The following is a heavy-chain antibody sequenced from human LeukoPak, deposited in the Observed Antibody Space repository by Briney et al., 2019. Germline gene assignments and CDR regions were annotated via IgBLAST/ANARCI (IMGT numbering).Heavy chain of an antibody. CDR2: INWNGGST. J-gene: IGHJ5*02. V-gene: IGHV3-20*04. D-gene: IGHD3-3*01. Sequence: GGSLRLSCAASGFTFDDYGVSWVRQAPGKGLEWVSGINWNGGSTGYADSVKGRFTISRDNAKNSLYLQMNSLRAEDTALYYCARGVLEWLPHNWFDPRGQGTLVTVSS. CDR3: ARGVLEWLPHNWFDP. CDR1: GFTFDDYG.